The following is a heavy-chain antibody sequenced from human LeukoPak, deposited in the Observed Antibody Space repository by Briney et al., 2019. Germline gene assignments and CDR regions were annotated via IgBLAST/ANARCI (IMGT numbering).Heavy chain of an antibody. J-gene: IGHJ4*02. V-gene: IGHV3-7*01. Sequence: GGSLRLSCAASGFTFISHWMSWVRQAPGKGLEWVANIKQDGSEKYYVDSAKGRFTISRDNAKNSLYLQMNSLRAEDTAVYYCARDLGYSSGVDYWGQGTLVTVSS. CDR3: ARDLGYSSGVDY. D-gene: IGHD6-19*01. CDR1: GFTFISHW. CDR2: IKQDGSEK.